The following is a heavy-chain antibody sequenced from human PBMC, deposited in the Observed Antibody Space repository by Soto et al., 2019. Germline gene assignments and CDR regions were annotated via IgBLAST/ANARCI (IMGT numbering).Heavy chain of an antibody. CDR1: GFTFSSYS. V-gene: IGHV3-21*01. J-gene: IGHJ6*02. CDR3: ARAESLYGMDV. Sequence: PGGSLRLSCAASGFTFSSYSMNWVRQAPGKGLEWVSSISSSSSYIYYADSVKGRFTISRDNAKNSLYLQMNSLRAEDSAVYYCARAESLYGMDVWGQGTTVTVSS. CDR2: ISSSSSYI.